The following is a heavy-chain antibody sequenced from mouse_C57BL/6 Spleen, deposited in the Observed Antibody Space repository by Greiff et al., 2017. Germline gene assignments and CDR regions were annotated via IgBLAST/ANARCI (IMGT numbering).Heavy chain of an antibody. CDR3: ARPRDYDEGYYYAMDC. Sequence: EVKLVESGGGLVKPGGSLKLSCAASGFTFSDYGMHWVRQAPEKGLEWVAYISSGSSTIYYADTVKGRFTISRDNAKNTLFLQMTSLRSEDTAMYYCARPRDYDEGYYYAMDCWGQGTSVTVSS. D-gene: IGHD2-4*01. V-gene: IGHV5-17*01. CDR1: GFTFSDYG. CDR2: ISSGSSTI. J-gene: IGHJ4*01.